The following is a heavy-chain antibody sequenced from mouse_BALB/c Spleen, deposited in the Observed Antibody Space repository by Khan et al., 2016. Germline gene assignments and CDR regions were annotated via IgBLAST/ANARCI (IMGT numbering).Heavy chain of an antibody. CDR3: MRYDGYYWYFDV. V-gene: IGHV11-2*02. D-gene: IGHD2-3*01. CDR1: GFTFSGFW. CDR2: INSDGSAI. J-gene: IGHJ1*01. Sequence: EVQLLETGGGLVQPGGSRGLSCEGSGFTFSGFWMSWVRQTPGKTLAWIGDINSDGSAINNAPSITDRFTIFRDNDKSTLYLQMSNVRSEDTATYFCMRYDGYYWYFDVWGAGTTVTVSS.